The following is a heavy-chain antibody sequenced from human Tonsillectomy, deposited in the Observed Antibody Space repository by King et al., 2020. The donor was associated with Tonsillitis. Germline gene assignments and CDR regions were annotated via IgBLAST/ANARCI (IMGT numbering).Heavy chain of an antibody. V-gene: IGHV5-51*01. CDR3: ARPHPYSSGSYYTFAYY. CDR2: IYPGDSDT. J-gene: IGHJ4*02. Sequence: QLVQSGAEVKKPGGSLKISCKGSGYSFTSYWIGWVRQMPGKGLEWMGVIYPGDSDTRYSPSFQGQVTISADKYISTAYLQWSSLRASDTAMYYCARPHPYSSGSYYTFAYYWGQGTLVTVSS. CDR1: GYSFTSYW. D-gene: IGHD3-10*01.